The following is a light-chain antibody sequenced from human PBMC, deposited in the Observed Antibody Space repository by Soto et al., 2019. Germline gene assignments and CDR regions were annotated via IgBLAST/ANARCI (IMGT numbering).Light chain of an antibody. CDR1: SSDVGGYSY. CDR3: ASYTTSSTYV. J-gene: IGLJ1*01. V-gene: IGLV2-14*01. CDR2: DVS. Sequence: QSVLTQPASVSGSPGQSIAISCTGTSSDVGGYSYVSWYQQQPGKAPKLVISDVSNRPSGVSDRFSGSKSGNTASLTISGLQPEDEADYYCASYTTSSTYVFGTGTKLTVL.